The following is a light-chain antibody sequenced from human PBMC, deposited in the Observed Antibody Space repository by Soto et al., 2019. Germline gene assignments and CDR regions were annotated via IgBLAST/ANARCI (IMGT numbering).Light chain of an antibody. CDR1: QSISSY. CDR3: KQRYSTPRT. J-gene: IGKJ2*01. CDR2: AAS. Sequence: DIQMTQSPSSLSASVGDRVTITCRASQSISSYLNWYQQKPGKAPKLLIYAASCLQSGVPSRFRGSGSGTDFTLTISSLQPEDFATYYCKQRYSTPRTFGQGTKLEIK. V-gene: IGKV1-39*01.